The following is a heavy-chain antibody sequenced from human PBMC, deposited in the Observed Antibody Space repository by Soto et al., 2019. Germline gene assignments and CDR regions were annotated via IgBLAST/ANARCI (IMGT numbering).Heavy chain of an antibody. CDR3: ARRSYCDGDCTRRPYDYYGMDV. V-gene: IGHV4-59*12. CDR2: SITVGAP. Sequence: SETLSLTCTVSGGSISSYYWSWIRQPQGRDWSGLGISITVGAPTTTPSLQGQVTMSADKSTSTAYLQWSSLKASDTAMYYCARRSYCDGDCTRRPYDYYGMDVWGQGTTVTVSS. CDR1: GGSISSYY. J-gene: IGHJ6*02. D-gene: IGHD2-21*02.